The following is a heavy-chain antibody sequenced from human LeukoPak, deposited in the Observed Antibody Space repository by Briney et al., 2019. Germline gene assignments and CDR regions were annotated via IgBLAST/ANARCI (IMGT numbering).Heavy chain of an antibody. CDR3: ARVRHLPRSRTVRGVIPPSTRKYYYYYYGMDV. J-gene: IGHJ6*02. Sequence: PSETLSLTCAVYGGSFSGYYWSWIRQPPGKGLEWIGEINHSGSTNYNPSLKSRVTISVDTSKNQFSLKLSSVTAADTAVYYCARVRHLPRSRTVRGVIPPSTRKYYYYYYGMDVWGQGTTVTVSS. D-gene: IGHD3-10*01. V-gene: IGHV4-34*01. CDR1: GGSFSGYY. CDR2: INHSGST.